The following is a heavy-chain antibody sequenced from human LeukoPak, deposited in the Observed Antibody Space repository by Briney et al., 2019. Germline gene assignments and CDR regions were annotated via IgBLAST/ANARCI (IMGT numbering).Heavy chain of an antibody. J-gene: IGHJ4*02. D-gene: IGHD6-13*01. Sequence: PGGSLRLSCAASGFTFSSYAMSWVRQAPGKGLEWVSVISGSGGSTYYADSVKGRFTISRDNSKNTLYLQMNSLRAEDTAVYYCAKDLDKGQQLVTGFDYWGQGTLVTVSS. CDR3: AKDLDKGQQLVTGFDY. CDR1: GFTFSSYA. V-gene: IGHV3-23*01. CDR2: ISGSGGST.